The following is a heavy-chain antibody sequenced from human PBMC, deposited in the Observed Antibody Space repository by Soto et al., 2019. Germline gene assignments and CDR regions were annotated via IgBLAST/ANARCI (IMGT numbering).Heavy chain of an antibody. CDR2: IHYTGST. CDR3: ARRECSGGTCSFDP. D-gene: IGHD2-15*01. J-gene: IGHJ5*02. CDR1: GGSISSSNYY. Sequence: PSETLSLTCTVSGGSISSSNYYRAWIRQPPGKGLEWIGSIHYTGSTYYNPSLKSRVTISVDTSKNQFSLKLTSVSAADTAVYYCARRECSGGTCSFDPWGKGTLVTVS. V-gene: IGHV4-39*01.